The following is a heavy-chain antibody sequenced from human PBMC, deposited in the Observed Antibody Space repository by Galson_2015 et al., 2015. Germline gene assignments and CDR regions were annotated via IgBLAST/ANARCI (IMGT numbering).Heavy chain of an antibody. Sequence: SVKVSCKASGGTFSSYTISWVRQAPGQGLEWMGRIIPILGIANYAQKFQGRVTITADKSTSTAYMELSSLRSEDTAVYYCARAGSEYCGGDCSFDYWGQGTLVTASS. J-gene: IGHJ4*02. CDR1: GGTFSSYT. D-gene: IGHD2-21*02. CDR3: ARAGSEYCGGDCSFDY. CDR2: IIPILGIA. V-gene: IGHV1-69*02.